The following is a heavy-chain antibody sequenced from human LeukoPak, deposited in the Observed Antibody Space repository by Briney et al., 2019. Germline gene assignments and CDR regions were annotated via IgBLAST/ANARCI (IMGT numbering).Heavy chain of an antibody. V-gene: IGHV1-46*01. CDR3: AREDYGDYRGHYYYYYGMDV. CDR1: RYTFTSYY. D-gene: IGHD4-17*01. CDR2: INPSGSSP. J-gene: IGHJ6*01. Sequence: VGSPKVSSKASRYTFTSYYMHWGRQAPGHGLEWMGRINPSGSSPSCAQKFQGRVTMTRDTSTSTVYMELSSLRSEDTAVYYCAREDYGDYRGHYYYYYGMDVWGQGTTVTVSS.